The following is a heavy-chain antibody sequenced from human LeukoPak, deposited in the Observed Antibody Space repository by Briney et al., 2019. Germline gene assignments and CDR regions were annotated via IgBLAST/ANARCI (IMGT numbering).Heavy chain of an antibody. J-gene: IGHJ4*02. CDR1: GGSFSGYY. CDR3: ARGGGDYYDSSGYYYVNFDY. V-gene: IGHV4-34*01. Sequence: PSETLSLTCAVYGGSFSGYYWSWIRQPPGKGLEWIGEINNSGSTNYNPSLKSRVTISVDTSKNQFSLKLSSVTAADTAVYYCARGGGDYYDSSGYYYVNFDYWGQGTLVTVSS. D-gene: IGHD3-22*01. CDR2: INNSGST.